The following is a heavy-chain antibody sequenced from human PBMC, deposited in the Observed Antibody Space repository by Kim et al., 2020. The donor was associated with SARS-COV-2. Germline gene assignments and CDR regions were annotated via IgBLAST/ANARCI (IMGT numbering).Heavy chain of an antibody. Sequence: SVKVSCKASGDTFTNYVISWVRQAPGQGLEWMGRIIPIFGTANYAQKFQGRVTIIADQSTSTAYMELSSLRSEDTAVYYCARGGYCSGGMCYSPGHYYRIGIWGHGSTGTVSS. V-gene: IGHV1-69*13. CDR3: ARGGYCSGGMCYSPGHYYRIGI. J-gene: IGHJ6*02. CDR1: GDTFTNYV. D-gene: IGHD2-15*01. CDR2: IIPIFGTA.